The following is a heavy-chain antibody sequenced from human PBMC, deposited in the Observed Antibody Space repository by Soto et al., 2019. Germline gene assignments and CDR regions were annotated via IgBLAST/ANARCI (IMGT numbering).Heavy chain of an antibody. CDR3: ARDLWLIVALGAFDI. CDR1: GFTFSSYW. J-gene: IGHJ3*02. Sequence: SLRLSFAASGFTFSSYWMSWVRQAPGKGLEWVANIKQDGSEKYYVDSVKGRFTISRDNAKNSLYLQMNSLRAEDTAVYYCARDLWLIVALGAFDIWGQGTMVTVSS. D-gene: IGHD3-22*01. CDR2: IKQDGSEK. V-gene: IGHV3-7*01.